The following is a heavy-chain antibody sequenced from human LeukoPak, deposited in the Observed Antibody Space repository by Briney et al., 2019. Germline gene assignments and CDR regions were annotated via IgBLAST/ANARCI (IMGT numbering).Heavy chain of an antibody. CDR1: GGTFSSYA. V-gene: IGHV1-69*06. D-gene: IGHD6-19*01. CDR2: IIPIFGTA. Sequence: HGASVKVSCKASGGTFSSYAISWVRQAPGQGLEWMGGIIPIFGTANYAQKFQGRVTITADKSTSTAYMELSSLRSEDTAVYYCATSQWLVRPSYYYYYMDVWGKGTTVTVSS. CDR3: ATSQWLVRPSYYYYYMDV. J-gene: IGHJ6*03.